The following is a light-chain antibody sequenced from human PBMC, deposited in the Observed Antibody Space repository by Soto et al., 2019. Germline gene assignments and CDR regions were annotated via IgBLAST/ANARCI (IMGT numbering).Light chain of an antibody. CDR2: DDS. CDR3: QVWDSSSDRYV. J-gene: IGLJ1*01. V-gene: IGLV3-21*02. CDR1: NIGSKS. Sequence: SYELTQPTSVSVAPGQTARITCGGNNIGSKSVHWYQQKPGQAPVLVVYDDSDRPSGIPELFSGSNSGNTATLTISRVEAGDEADYYCQVWDSSSDRYVFGTGIQLTVL.